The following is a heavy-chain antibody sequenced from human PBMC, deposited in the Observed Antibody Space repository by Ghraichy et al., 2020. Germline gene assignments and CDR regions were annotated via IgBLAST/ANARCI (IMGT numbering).Heavy chain of an antibody. V-gene: IGHV4-39*01. Sequence: SQTLSLTCTVSGGSISSSSYYWGWIRQPPGKGLEWIGSIYYSGSTYYNPSLKSRVTISVDTSKNQFSLKLSSVTAADTAVYYCARQGGYSSSWHGTSIDYWGQGTLVTVSS. CDR3: ARQGGYSSSWHGTSIDY. CDR2: IYYSGST. D-gene: IGHD6-13*01. J-gene: IGHJ4*02. CDR1: GGSISSSSYY.